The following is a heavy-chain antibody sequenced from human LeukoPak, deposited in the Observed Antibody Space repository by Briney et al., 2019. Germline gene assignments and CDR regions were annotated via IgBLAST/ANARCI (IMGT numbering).Heavy chain of an antibody. CDR1: GFTFSTYA. Sequence: PGRSLRLSCAASGFTFSTYAMNWVRQAPGKGLEWVSAISGSGGSTYYADSVKGRFTISRDNSKNTLYLQMNSLRAEDTAVYYCAKGVYDWNDDGDYYYYYYMDVWGKGTTVTVSS. CDR2: ISGSGGST. J-gene: IGHJ6*03. V-gene: IGHV3-23*01. CDR3: AKGVYDWNDDGDYYYYYYMDV. D-gene: IGHD1-1*01.